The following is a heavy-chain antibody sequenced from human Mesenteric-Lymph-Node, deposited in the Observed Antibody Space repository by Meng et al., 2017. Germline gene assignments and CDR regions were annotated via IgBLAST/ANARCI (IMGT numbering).Heavy chain of an antibody. Sequence: SVKVSCKASGGTFSTYAISWLRQAPGQGLEWMGGIVPIFRTANYAQKFQGRVTITADKSTSTVYMELTSLRSEDTAVYYCARAYGDYDEGHTRFDFWGHGNRVTVSS. CDR1: GGTFSTYA. CDR3: ARAYGDYDEGHTRFDF. V-gene: IGHV1-69*06. J-gene: IGHJ4*01. D-gene: IGHD4-17*01. CDR2: IVPIFRTA.